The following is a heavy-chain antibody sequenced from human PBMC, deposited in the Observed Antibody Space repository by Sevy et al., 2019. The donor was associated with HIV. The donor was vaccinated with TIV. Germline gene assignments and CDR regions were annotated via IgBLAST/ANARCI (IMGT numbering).Heavy chain of an antibody. Sequence: SETLSLTCGVSGESFSDYYWSWIRQPPRKGLEWIGEINYTGNTNDNPSLESRVRLSIDTSRKQFSLRLSSVTAADTAVYYCARVRRMGNQLLKADYWGQGTLVTVSS. V-gene: IGHV4-34*01. CDR2: INYTGNT. CDR1: GESFSDYY. CDR3: ARVRRMGNQLLKADY. D-gene: IGHD1-1*01. J-gene: IGHJ4*02.